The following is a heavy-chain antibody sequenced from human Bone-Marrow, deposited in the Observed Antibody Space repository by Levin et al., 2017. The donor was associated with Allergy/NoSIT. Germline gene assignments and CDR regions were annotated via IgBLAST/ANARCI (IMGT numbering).Heavy chain of an antibody. CDR3: VKDRSSVDNWNYGGPFES. CDR1: GFTFNDFA. Sequence: GGSLRLSCEASGFTFNDFAMHWVRQIPGKGLEWVTGIMWNSARMDYADSVKGRFTISRDNAKNSLYLEMNALRVEDTALYYCVKDRSSVDNWNYGGPFESWGQGTLVTVSS. V-gene: IGHV3-9*01. D-gene: IGHD1-7*01. J-gene: IGHJ4*02. CDR2: IMWNSARM.